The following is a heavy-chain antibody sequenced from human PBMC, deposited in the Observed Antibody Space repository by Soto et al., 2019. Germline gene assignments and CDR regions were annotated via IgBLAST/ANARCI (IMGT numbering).Heavy chain of an antibody. V-gene: IGHV3-11*06. CDR1: GFTFSDYY. CDR3: ARGGDTSFPFDY. Sequence: QVQLVESGGGLVQPGGSLRVSCAASGFTFSDYYMSWVRQAPGKGLEWVSYVSGSRSDTKYAESVKGRFTISRDNAKNSLYLQMNSLRAEDSAVYYCARGGDTSFPFDYWGQGTLVTVSS. D-gene: IGHD2-2*01. J-gene: IGHJ4*02. CDR2: VSGSRSDT.